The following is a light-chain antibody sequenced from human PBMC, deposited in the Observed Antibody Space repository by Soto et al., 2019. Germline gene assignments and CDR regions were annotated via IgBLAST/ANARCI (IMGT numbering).Light chain of an antibody. Sequence: EVLMTQSPAIRSLSPGERVILSCRASQRISNDLAWYQQKAGQAPRLMIYDASTRATGIPARFSGSGSGTEFTLTISSMKPDDFATDYCQRYNSYWTFGQGTKVDIK. CDR3: QRYNSYWT. CDR2: DAS. V-gene: IGKV3-15*01. J-gene: IGKJ1*01. CDR1: QRISND.